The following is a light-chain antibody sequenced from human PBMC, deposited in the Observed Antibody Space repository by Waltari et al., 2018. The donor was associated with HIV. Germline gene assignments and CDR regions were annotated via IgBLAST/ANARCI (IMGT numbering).Light chain of an antibody. V-gene: IGLV1-40*01. CDR2: DPA. J-gene: IGLJ2*01. CDR3: QSYDMSQSGSLV. CDR1: RSNIGAGFD. Sequence: QSVLTQPPTVSGAPGPRVTIACTGTRSNIGAGFDVPWYHQIPRNAPKLLLSDPAIRPSGVPVRFSGAKSGTSASLAITGLPSEDEADYYCQSYDMSQSGSLVFGGGTKLTVL.